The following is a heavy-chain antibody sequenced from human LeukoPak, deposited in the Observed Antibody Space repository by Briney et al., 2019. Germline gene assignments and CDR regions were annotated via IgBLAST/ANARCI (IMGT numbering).Heavy chain of an antibody. J-gene: IGHJ4*02. CDR2: ISGSAGGT. CDR1: GFTLSSYM. V-gene: IGHV3-23*01. Sequence: GGSLRLSCVASGFTLSSYMMSWVRQAPGKGLEWVSGISGSAGGTFYSDSVRGRFTISRDSPKNTLYLQMNSLRVEDTAVYYCAKDPLDYWGQGTLVTVSS. CDR3: AKDPLDY.